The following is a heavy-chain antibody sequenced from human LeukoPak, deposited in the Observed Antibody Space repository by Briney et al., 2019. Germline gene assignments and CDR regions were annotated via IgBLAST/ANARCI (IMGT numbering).Heavy chain of an antibody. CDR1: GYTFTSYD. CDR2: MNPNSGNT. J-gene: IGHJ3*02. V-gene: IGHV1-8*01. D-gene: IGHD3-10*01. Sequence: ASVKVSCKASGYTFTSYDINWLRQATGQGLEWRGWMNPNSGNTGYAQKFQGRVTMTRTTSISPAYMELSSLRSEDTAVYYCATDHTLGEVRGVFDAFDIWGQGTMVTVSS. CDR3: ATDHTLGEVRGVFDAFDI.